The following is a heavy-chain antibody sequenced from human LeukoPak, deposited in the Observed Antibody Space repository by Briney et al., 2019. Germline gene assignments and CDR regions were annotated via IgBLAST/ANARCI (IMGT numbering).Heavy chain of an antibody. Sequence: GGSLRLSCAASGFTFSSFDMHWVRQPTGQGLEWVSTIGTASDTYYPGSVEGRFTLSRDNAKTSLYLQMNSLTAGDTAVYYCARGPPSGKYYYMDVWGKGTTVTVSS. J-gene: IGHJ6*03. CDR2: IGTASDT. CDR3: ARGPPSGKYYYMDV. V-gene: IGHV3-13*01. D-gene: IGHD6-19*01. CDR1: GFTFSSFD.